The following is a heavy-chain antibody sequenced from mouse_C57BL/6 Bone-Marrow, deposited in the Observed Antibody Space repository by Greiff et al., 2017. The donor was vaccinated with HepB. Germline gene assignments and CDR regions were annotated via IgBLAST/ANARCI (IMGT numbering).Heavy chain of an antibody. Sequence: VQGVESGAELVRPGASVTLSCKASGYTFTDYEMHWVKQTPVHGLEWIGAIDPETGGTAYNQKFKGKAILTADKSSSTAYMELRSLTSEDSAVYYSTGRGYGNSYWYFDVWGTGTTVTVSS. CDR1: GYTFTDYE. CDR2: IDPETGGT. CDR3: TGRGYGNSYWYFDV. J-gene: IGHJ1*03. D-gene: IGHD2-1*01. V-gene: IGHV1-15*01.